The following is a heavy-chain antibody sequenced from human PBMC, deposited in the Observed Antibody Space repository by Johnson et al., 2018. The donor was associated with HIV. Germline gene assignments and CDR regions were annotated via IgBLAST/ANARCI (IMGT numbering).Heavy chain of an antibody. CDR1: RFSFSSYP. D-gene: IGHD5-18*01. Sequence: QVQLVESGGGVVQPGKSLRLSCTASRFSFSSYPMHWVRQAPGKGLEWVAFISYDGNTKYYADSVKCRFTVSRDNSKNTLYLQMNDLRAEDTAVYYCARLPSGYSRDEFDVWGQGTMVTVSS. CDR2: ISYDGNTK. V-gene: IGHV3-30*04. J-gene: IGHJ3*01. CDR3: ARLPSGYSRDEFDV.